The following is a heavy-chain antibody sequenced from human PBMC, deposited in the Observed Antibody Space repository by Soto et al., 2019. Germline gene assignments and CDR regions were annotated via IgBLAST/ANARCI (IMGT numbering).Heavy chain of an antibody. D-gene: IGHD2-2*01. CDR1: GGSIISNSYY. CDR2: IYYSGST. V-gene: IGHV4-39*01. CDR3: ARHVCSGTSCYFGWFDP. J-gene: IGHJ5*02. Sequence: SETLSLTCVVSGGSIISNSYYWGWIRHPPGKGLEWIGSIYYSGSTYYNTSLNSRVTISVDTSKNQFSLKVTSVTAADTAVYYCARHVCSGTSCYFGWFDPWGQGTLVSVYS.